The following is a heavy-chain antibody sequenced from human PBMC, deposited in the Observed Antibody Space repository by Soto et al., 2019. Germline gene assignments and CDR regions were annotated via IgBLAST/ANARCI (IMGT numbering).Heavy chain of an antibody. V-gene: IGHV1-8*01. J-gene: IGHJ6*02. D-gene: IGHD2-8*01. CDR1: GYTFTSYD. CDR3: AVWYSIPVLRYFYNYYGIDV. Sequence: ASVKVSCKASGYTFTSYDINWVRQATGQGLEWMGWMNPNSGNTGYAQKFQGRVTMTRNTSISTAYMELSSLRSEDTAVYYCAVWYSIPVLRYFYNYYGIDVWGQGTTVTVSS. CDR2: MNPNSGNT.